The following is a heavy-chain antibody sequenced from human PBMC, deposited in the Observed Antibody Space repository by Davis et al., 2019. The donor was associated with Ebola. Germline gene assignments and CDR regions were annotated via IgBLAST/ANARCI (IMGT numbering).Heavy chain of an antibody. V-gene: IGHV1-46*01. CDR3: ARVSYDFWSGYDY. CDR2: INPNDGRT. J-gene: IGHJ4*02. CDR1: GYTFTNYY. Sequence: AASVKVSCKASGYTFTNYYMHWVRQAPGQGLEWMGMINPNDGRTIYAQKFQGRVTVTRDTSTTTVYMELKSLRSDDTAVYYCARVSYDFWSGYDYWGQGTLVTVSS. D-gene: IGHD3-3*01.